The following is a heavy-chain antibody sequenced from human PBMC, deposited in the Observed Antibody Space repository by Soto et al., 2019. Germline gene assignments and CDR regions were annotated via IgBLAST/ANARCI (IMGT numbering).Heavy chain of an antibody. J-gene: IGHJ6*03. D-gene: IGHD1-1*01. Sequence: PGGSLRLCCAVSGFTFSDYYMSWIRQAPGKGLEWVSYISSSGSTIYYADSVKGRFTISRDNAKNSLYLQMNSLRAEDTAVYYCARGDDGHYYYYYMDVWGKGTTVTVSS. CDR1: GFTFSDYY. V-gene: IGHV3-11*01. CDR2: ISSSGSTI. CDR3: ARGDDGHYYYYYMDV.